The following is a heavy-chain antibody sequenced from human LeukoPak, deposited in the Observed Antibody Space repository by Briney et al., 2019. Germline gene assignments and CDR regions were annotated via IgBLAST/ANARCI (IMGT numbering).Heavy chain of an antibody. J-gene: IGHJ4*02. CDR2: ISSSSSYI. CDR3: AKSWDWLLSLLDY. Sequence: PGGSLRLSCAASGFTFSSYSMNWVRQAPGKGLEWVSSISSSSSYIYYADSVKGRFTISRDNSKNTLYLQMNSLRAEDTAVYYCAKSWDWLLSLLDYWGQGTLVTVSS. V-gene: IGHV3-21*04. D-gene: IGHD3/OR15-3a*01. CDR1: GFTFSSYS.